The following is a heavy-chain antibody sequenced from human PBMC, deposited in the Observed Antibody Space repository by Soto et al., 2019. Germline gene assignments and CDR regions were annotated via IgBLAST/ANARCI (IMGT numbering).Heavy chain of an antibody. D-gene: IGHD3-3*01. J-gene: IGHJ4*02. CDR1: GFTFSRFA. CDR3: ARDAPQSLRFLEWLHPFDY. V-gene: IGHV3-48*01. Sequence: PGGSLRLSCAASGFTFSRFAMSWVRQAPGKGLEWVSYISSSSKTIYYADSVKGRFTISRDNAKNSLYLQMNSLRAEDTAVYYCARDAPQSLRFLEWLHPFDYWGQGTLVTVSS. CDR2: ISSSSKTI.